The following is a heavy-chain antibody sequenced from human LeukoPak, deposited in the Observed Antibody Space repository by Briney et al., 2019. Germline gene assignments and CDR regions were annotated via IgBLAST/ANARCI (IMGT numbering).Heavy chain of an antibody. CDR3: ARGGDLDY. V-gene: IGHV3-30*07. Sequence: GGSLRLSCAASGFKFSSYAFHWVRQAPGQGLHWVAVISFDGTNIHYADSVKGRFTISRDNSKNTLYLQMNSLRAEDTAVYYCARGGDLDYWGQGTLVTVSS. D-gene: IGHD2-21*02. J-gene: IGHJ4*02. CDR2: ISFDGTNI. CDR1: GFKFSSYA.